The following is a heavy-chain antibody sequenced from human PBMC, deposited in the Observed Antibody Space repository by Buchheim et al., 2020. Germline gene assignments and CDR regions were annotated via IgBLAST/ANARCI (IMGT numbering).Heavy chain of an antibody. Sequence: QVQLQESGPGLVKPSQTLSLTCTVSGGSISSGSYYWSWIRQPAGKGLEWIGRIYTSGSTNYNPSLKSRVTISVDTSKNQFSLKLSSVTAADTAVYYCARGHDFWSGYSWYFDLWGRGTL. V-gene: IGHV4-61*02. CDR3: ARGHDFWSGYSWYFDL. CDR1: GGSISSGSYY. D-gene: IGHD3-3*01. J-gene: IGHJ2*01. CDR2: IYTSGST.